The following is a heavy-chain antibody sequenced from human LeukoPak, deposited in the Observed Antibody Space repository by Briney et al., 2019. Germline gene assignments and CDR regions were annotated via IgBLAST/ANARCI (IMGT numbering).Heavy chain of an antibody. CDR1: GGSISSGDYY. V-gene: IGHV4-30-4*08. CDR2: IYYSGST. Sequence: PSQTLSLXCTVSGGSISSGDYYWIWIRQPPGKGLEWIGYIYYSGSTYYNPSLKSRVTISVDTSKNQFSLKLSSVTAADTAVYYCARYSGSYRSDFDYWGQGTLVTVSS. D-gene: IGHD1-26*01. CDR3: ARYSGSYRSDFDY. J-gene: IGHJ4*02.